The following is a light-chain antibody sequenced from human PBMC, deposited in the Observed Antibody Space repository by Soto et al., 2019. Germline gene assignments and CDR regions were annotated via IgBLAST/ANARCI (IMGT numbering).Light chain of an antibody. Sequence: QSALTQSRSVSGSPGQSVTISCTGTSSDVGGYNYVSWYQQHPGKAPKVMIYDVSRRPSGVPDRFSGSKSGNTASLTISGLQAEDEADYYCCSYAGSYTWVFGTGTKVTVL. CDR3: CSYAGSYTWV. CDR1: SSDVGGYNY. CDR2: DVS. V-gene: IGLV2-11*01. J-gene: IGLJ1*01.